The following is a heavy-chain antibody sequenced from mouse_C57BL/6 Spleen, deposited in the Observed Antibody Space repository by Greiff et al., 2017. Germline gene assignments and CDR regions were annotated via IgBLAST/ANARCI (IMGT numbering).Heavy chain of an antibody. CDR2: IYPGGGYT. J-gene: IGHJ4*01. CDR1: GYTFTNYW. D-gene: IGHD1-1*01. V-gene: IGHV1-63*01. CDR3: ARYDGSSYYAMDY. Sequence: QVQLQQSGAELVRPGTSVKMSCKASGYTFTNYWIGWAKQRPGHGLEWIGDIYPGGGYTNYNEKFKGKATLTADKSSSTAYMQFSSLTSEDSAIYYCARYDGSSYYAMDYWGQGTSVTVSS.